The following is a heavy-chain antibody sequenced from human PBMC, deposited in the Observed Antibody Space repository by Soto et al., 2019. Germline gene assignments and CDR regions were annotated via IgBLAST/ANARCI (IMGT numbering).Heavy chain of an antibody. CDR3: ARDGGYATVDC. J-gene: IGHJ4*02. CDR2: IYHSGAT. CDR1: GDSISSGAYY. Sequence: QVQLQESGPGLVQPSQTLSLTCTVSGDSISSGAYYWRWIRQPPGKGLEWIGYIYHSGATYYNPSLEGRVTMSVDTSKNQFSLRLSSVTAADTAVYYCARDGGYATVDCWGQGTLVTVSS. V-gene: IGHV4-30-4*01. D-gene: IGHD2-15*01.